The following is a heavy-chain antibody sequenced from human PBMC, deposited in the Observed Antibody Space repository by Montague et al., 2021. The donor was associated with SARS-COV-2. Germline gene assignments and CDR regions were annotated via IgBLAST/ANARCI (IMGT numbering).Heavy chain of an antibody. CDR2: XYWDDAK. CDR3: AHRLPAVAAFDY. CDR1: GFSLSTRTVG. V-gene: IGHV2-5*02. D-gene: IGHD6-6*01. Sequence: PALVKPTQTLTLTCTFSGFSLSTRTVGVGWIRQPPGKAPEWLALXYWDDAKRYSPSLKSRLTITKVTSKNQVVLTMTNMDTVDTATYYYAHRLPAVAAFDYWCQGTLVAGSS. J-gene: IGHJ4*02.